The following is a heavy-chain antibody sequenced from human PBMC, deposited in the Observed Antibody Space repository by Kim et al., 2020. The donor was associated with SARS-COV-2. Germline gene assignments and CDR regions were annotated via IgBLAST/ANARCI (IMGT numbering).Heavy chain of an antibody. V-gene: IGHV3-30*07. D-gene: IGHD2-21*01. CDR3: VRDIPSARLDY. J-gene: IGHJ4*02. CDR2: R. Sequence: RHYADSVKGRFTISREFSKNTMSLQMNSLTDEDTALYYCVRDIPSARLDYWGPGSPVTVSS.